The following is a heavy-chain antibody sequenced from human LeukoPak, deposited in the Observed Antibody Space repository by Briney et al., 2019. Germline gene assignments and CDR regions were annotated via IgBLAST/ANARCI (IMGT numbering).Heavy chain of an antibody. CDR3: ASLGGYQNGNXDX. J-gene: IGHJ4*02. CDR1: GYSINSGNH. D-gene: IGHD1-26*01. Sequence: SETLSLTCAVSGYSINSGNHWGWIRQPPEKGLEWIGSIHYSGSTNYNPSLKSRVTISIDTSKNHFSLKLSSVTAADTVVYYCASLGGYQNGNXDXXGRGXXVTV. V-gene: IGHV4-38-2*01. CDR2: IHYSGST.